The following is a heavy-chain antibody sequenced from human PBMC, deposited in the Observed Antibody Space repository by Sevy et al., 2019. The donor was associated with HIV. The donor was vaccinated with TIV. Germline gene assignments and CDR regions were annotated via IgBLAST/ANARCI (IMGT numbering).Heavy chain of an antibody. D-gene: IGHD3-16*01. CDR3: ARDRDRGWFDP. CDR1: GYTFTTYR. CDR2: IIAVSGTT. V-gene: IGHV1-69*13. J-gene: IGHJ5*02. Sequence: ASVKVSCKASGYTFTTYRITWVRQAPGQGLEWMGGIIAVSGTTNYVEKFQGRLTITADVSTRTVYMELRSLKTEDTAIYYCARDRDRGWFDPWGQGTLVTLSS.